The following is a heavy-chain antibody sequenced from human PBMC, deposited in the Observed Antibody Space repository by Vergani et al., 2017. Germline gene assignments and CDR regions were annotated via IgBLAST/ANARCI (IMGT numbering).Heavy chain of an antibody. D-gene: IGHD3-10*01. Sequence: EVQLLESGGGLVQPGGSLRLTCAASEFTFSNYAMNWVRQAPGKGLEWVSGISGSGVSAYYTDSVKGRFTISRDNSKNMLFLQMNNLRPEDTAIYYCAKQYFVSGNYLFDYWGQGTLVTVSS. V-gene: IGHV3-23*01. J-gene: IGHJ4*02. CDR2: ISGSGVSA. CDR1: EFTFSNYA. CDR3: AKQYFVSGNYLFDY.